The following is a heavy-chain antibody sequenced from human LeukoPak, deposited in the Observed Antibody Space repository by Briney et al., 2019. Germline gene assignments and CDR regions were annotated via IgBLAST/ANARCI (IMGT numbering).Heavy chain of an antibody. CDR3: ARDPTDCSSTSCYGLGAFDI. D-gene: IGHD2-2*01. Sequence: KPSETLSLTCTVSGGSISSYYWSWIRQPPGKGLEWIGYIYCSGSTNYNPSLKSRVTISVDTSKNQFSLKLSSVTAADTAVYYCARDPTDCSSTSCYGLGAFDIWGQGTMVTVPS. J-gene: IGHJ3*02. CDR2: IYCSGST. V-gene: IGHV4-59*01. CDR1: GGSISSYY.